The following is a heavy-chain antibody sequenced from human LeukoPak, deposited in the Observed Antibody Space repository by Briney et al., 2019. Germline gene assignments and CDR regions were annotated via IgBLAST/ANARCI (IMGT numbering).Heavy chain of an antibody. CDR1: GFTFSNVW. CDR2: INHNGNVN. Sequence: PGGSLRLSCVVSGFTFSNVWMNWARQAPGKGLEWVASINHNGNVNYYVDSVKGRFTISRDNAKNSLYLQMSNLRAEDTAVCFCARGGGLDVWGQGATVTVSS. J-gene: IGHJ6*02. D-gene: IGHD3-16*01. CDR3: ARGGGLDV. V-gene: IGHV3-7*03.